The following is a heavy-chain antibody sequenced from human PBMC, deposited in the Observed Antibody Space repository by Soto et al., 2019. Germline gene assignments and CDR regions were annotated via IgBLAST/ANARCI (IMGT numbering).Heavy chain of an antibody. D-gene: IGHD6-19*01. CDR2: ISGSGDST. V-gene: IGHV3-23*01. CDR3: AKERSSGWSLDY. CDR1: GFTFSTYA. J-gene: IGHJ4*02. Sequence: GGSLSLSCAASGFTFSTYAMNWVRQAPGKGLEWVSGISGSGDSTYYADSVKGRFTVSRDNSKNTLYLQMNSLRAEDTAVFYCAKERSSGWSLDYWGQGTQVTVSS.